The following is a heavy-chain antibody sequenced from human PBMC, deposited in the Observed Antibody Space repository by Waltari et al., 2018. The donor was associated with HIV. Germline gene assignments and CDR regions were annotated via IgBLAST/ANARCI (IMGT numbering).Heavy chain of an antibody. CDR2: IDLDDDK. CDR3: ARSLVVPAASFDF. CDR1: GFSLCTSKMC. J-gene: IGHJ4*02. Sequence: QVTLRESGPALVKPRQTLTLTCTCSGFSLCTSKMCVNWIRQPPGKGLEWLARIDLDDDKYYATSLKTRLTISRGSSKNQVVLTMTNMDPLDTATYYCARSLVVPAASFDFWGQGILVTVSS. D-gene: IGHD2-15*01. V-gene: IGHV2-70*13.